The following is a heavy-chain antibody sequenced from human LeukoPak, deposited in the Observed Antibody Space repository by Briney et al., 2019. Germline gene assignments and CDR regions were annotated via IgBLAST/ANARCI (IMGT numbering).Heavy chain of an antibody. CDR1: GYTFTSYY. Sequence: ASVKVSCKASGYTFTSYYMHWVRQAPGQGLEWMGIINPSGGSTSYAQKFQGRVTMTRDTSTSTVYMELSSLRSEDTAVYYCATSYSRDGYNYYFDYWGQGTLVTVSS. CDR3: ATSYSRDGYNYYFDY. V-gene: IGHV1-46*01. CDR2: INPSGGST. J-gene: IGHJ4*02. D-gene: IGHD5-24*01.